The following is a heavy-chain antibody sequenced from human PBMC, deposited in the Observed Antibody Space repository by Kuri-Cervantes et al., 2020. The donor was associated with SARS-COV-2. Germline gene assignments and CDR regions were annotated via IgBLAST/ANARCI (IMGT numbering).Heavy chain of an antibody. CDR2: ISYDGRDT. CDR1: EFNFRYYG. CDR3: AKPGSVRGIIREDHYGLDV. J-gene: IGHJ6*02. D-gene: IGHD3-10*01. V-gene: IGHV3-30*18. Sequence: GGSLRLSCVASEFNFRYYGMYWVRQAPGKGLEWVAVISYDGRDTYYGDSVKGRFTISRDNSKNTLYLQMNSLRPEDTGVYYCAKPGSVRGIIREDHYGLDVRGQGTTVTVSS.